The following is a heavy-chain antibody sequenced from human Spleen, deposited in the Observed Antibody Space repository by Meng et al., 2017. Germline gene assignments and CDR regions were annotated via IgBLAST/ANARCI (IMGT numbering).Heavy chain of an antibody. Sequence: SETLSLTCAVSGSSITGSYNWGWIRQSPGKGLEWIGSIYQSGSNYYNPSLKSRVTISVDTSENQFSLKLSSVAAADTAVYYCAKFGVGAQNWVFDYWGQGTLVTVSS. V-gene: IGHV4-38-2*01. D-gene: IGHD1-26*01. J-gene: IGHJ4*02. CDR2: IYQSGSN. CDR1: GSSITGSYN. CDR3: AKFGVGAQNWVFDY.